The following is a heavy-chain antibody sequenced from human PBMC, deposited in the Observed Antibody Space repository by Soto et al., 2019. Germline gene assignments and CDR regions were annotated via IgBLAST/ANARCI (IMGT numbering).Heavy chain of an antibody. V-gene: IGHV3-53*01. CDR3: AREGRVEYYGMDG. CDR1: GFTVSSNY. Sequence: GGSLRLSCAASGFTVSSNYMSWVRQAPGKGLEWVSVIYSGGSTYYADSVKGRFTISRDNSKNTLYLQMNSLRAEDTAVYYCAREGRVEYYGMDGWGQGTTVTVSS. CDR2: IYSGGST. D-gene: IGHD1-1*01. J-gene: IGHJ6*02.